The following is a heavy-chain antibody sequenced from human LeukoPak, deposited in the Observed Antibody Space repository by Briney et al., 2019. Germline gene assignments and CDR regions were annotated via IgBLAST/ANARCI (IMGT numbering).Heavy chain of an antibody. D-gene: IGHD2-2*01. Sequence: SETLSLTCTVSGGSVSSGLHYWNWIRQPPGKGLEWIGYIYYRGSTDYNPSLKSRLTMSVDTSKNQFSLKLRSVTAADTAVYYCARDSHFCSGISCDLGWFDPWGQGTLVTVSS. V-gene: IGHV4-61*01. J-gene: IGHJ5*02. CDR1: GGSVSSGLHY. CDR2: IYYRGST. CDR3: ARDSHFCSGISCDLGWFDP.